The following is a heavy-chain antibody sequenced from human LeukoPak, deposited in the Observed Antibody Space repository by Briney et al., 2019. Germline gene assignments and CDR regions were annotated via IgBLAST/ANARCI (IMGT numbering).Heavy chain of an antibody. Sequence: SLRLSCAASGFTFDDYAMHWVRQAPGKGLEWVSGISWNSGSIGYADSVKGRFTISRDNAKNSLYLQMNSLRAEDTALYYCAKGGYSYGYTWFDPWGQGTLV. V-gene: IGHV3-9*01. CDR1: GFTFDDYA. D-gene: IGHD5-18*01. CDR2: ISWNSGSI. CDR3: AKGGYSYGYTWFDP. J-gene: IGHJ5*02.